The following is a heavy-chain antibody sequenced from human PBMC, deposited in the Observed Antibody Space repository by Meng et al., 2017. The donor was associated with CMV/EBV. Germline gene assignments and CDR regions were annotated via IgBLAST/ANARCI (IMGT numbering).Heavy chain of an antibody. CDR3: TSSVVMDV. J-gene: IGHJ6*02. CDR1: GFTFRSHE. CDR2: ISVPVNII. D-gene: IGHD6-6*01. Sequence: GESLKISCAASGFTFRSHEMNWVRQAPGKGLEWISYISVPVNIIYYADSVKGRFTISRDNAKTSLYLQMDSLRAEDTAVYYCTSSVVMDVWSQGTTVTVSS. V-gene: IGHV3-48*03.